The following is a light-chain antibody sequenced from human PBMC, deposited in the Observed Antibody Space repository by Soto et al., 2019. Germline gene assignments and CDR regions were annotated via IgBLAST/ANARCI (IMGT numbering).Light chain of an antibody. CDR3: QQYGSSPS. CDR2: DAS. J-gene: IGKJ2*01. V-gene: IGKV3-11*01. CDR1: QSVSSY. Sequence: EIVLTQSPATLSLSPGERATLSCRASQSVSSYLAWYQQKPGQAPRLLIYDASNRATGIPARFSGSGSGTDFTRTISSLEPEDFAVYYCQQYGSSPSFGQGTKLEIK.